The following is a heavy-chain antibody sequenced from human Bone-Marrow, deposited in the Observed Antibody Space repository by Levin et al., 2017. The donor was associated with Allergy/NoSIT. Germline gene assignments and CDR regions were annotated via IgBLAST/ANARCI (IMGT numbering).Heavy chain of an antibody. J-gene: IGHJ5*02. V-gene: IGHV4-59*08. CDR1: GGSVSSNF. D-gene: IGHD4/OR15-4a*01. CDR2: MHNSGNT. Sequence: PSETLSLTCTVSGGSVSSNFWSWIRQSPGKGLEWIGYMHNSGNTNYNPSFKGRVTISVDTSKNQLSLRLTSVTAADTAVYYCVRPVRTNYEIYFDPWGQGTLVTVSS. CDR3: VRPVRTNYEIYFDP.